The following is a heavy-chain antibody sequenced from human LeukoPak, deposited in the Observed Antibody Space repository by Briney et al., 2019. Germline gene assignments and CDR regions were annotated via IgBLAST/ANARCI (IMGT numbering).Heavy chain of an antibody. V-gene: IGHV4-59*12. CDR3: ARLNAEWELLRIFDY. D-gene: IGHD1-26*01. CDR1: GGSISRYY. J-gene: IGHJ4*02. Sequence: SETLSLTCSVSGGSISRYYWSWIRQPPGKGLEWIGYIDNSGSTSYNPSLKSRVTISVDTSKNQFSLKLSSVTAADTAVYYCARLNAEWELLRIFDYWGQGTLVTVSS. CDR2: IDNSGST.